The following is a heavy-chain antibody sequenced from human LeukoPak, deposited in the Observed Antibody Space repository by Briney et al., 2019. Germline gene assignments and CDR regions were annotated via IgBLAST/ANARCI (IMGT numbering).Heavy chain of an antibody. CDR1: GFTFSSYG. Sequence: GGSLRLSCAASGFTFSSYGMHWVRQAPGKGLEWVAVISYDGSNKYYADSVKGRFTISRDNSKNTLYLQMNSLRAEDTAVYYCAKDLGYSSSWYWGYYYYGMDVWGQGTTVTVSS. J-gene: IGHJ6*02. CDR2: ISYDGSNK. D-gene: IGHD6-13*01. V-gene: IGHV3-30*18. CDR3: AKDLGYSSSWYWGYYYYGMDV.